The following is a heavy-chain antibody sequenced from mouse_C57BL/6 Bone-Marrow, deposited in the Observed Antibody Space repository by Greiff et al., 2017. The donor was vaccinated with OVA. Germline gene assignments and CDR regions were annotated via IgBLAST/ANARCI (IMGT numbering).Heavy chain of an antibody. J-gene: IGHJ4*01. V-gene: IGHV5-16*01. CDR2: INYDGSST. CDR1: GFTFSDYY. D-gene: IGHD2-3*01. CDR3: ARAKDGSLMDY. Sequence: DVQLVESEGGLVQPGSSMKLSCTASGFTFSDYYMAWVRQVPEKGLEWVANINYDGSSTYYLDSLKSRFIISRDNAKNILYLQMSSLKSEDTATYYCARAKDGSLMDYWGQGTSVTVSS.